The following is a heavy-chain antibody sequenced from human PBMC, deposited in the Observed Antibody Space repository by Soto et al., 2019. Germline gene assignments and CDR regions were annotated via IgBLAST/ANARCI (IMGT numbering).Heavy chain of an antibody. Sequence: EVQLLESGGGLVQPGGSLRLSCTASGFTFSSFAMSWVRQAPGKGLEWVSSINVVGGATNFADSGKGRFTISRDDSKNTLYLQMNSLRAEDTAVYYCAKNYYFDCWGQGTRVTVSS. CDR3: AKNYYFDC. J-gene: IGHJ4*02. CDR2: INVVGGAT. V-gene: IGHV3-23*01. CDR1: GFTFSSFA.